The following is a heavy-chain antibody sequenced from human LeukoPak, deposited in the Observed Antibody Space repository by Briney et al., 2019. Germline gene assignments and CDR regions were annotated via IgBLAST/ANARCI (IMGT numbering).Heavy chain of an antibody. V-gene: IGHV3-30*18. CDR3: AKDRGYSGSPGGFDY. J-gene: IGHJ4*02. CDR2: ISYDESNK. CDR1: GFTFSGYG. Sequence: GGSLRLSCAASGFTFSGYGMHWVRQAPGKGLEWVAVISYDESNKFYADSVKGRFTISRDNSKNTLYLQMNSLRAEDTALYYCAKDRGYSGSPGGFDYWGQGTLVTVSS. D-gene: IGHD1-26*01.